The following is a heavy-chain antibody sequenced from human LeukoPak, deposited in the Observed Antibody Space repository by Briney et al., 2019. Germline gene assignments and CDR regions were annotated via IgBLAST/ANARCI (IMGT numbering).Heavy chain of an antibody. CDR3: ARALGAEVNDY. D-gene: IGHD3-16*01. V-gene: IGHV4-59*01. CDR2: IYYSGST. J-gene: IGHJ4*02. Sequence: SETLSLTCTVSGGSISSYYWSWIRQPPGKGLEWIGYIYYSGSTNYNPSLKSRVTISVDTSKNQFSLKLSSVTAADTAVYYCARALGAEVNDYWGQGTLVTVSS. CDR1: GGSISSYY.